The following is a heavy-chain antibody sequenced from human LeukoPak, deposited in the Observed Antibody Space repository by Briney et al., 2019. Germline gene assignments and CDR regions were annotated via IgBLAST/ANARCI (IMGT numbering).Heavy chain of an antibody. CDR3: ARDGWLGGSYSIDY. CDR1: GFTFSSYS. Sequence: KSGGSLRLSCAASGFTFSSYSMNWVRQAPGKGLEWVSSISGSSTYIDYADSVKGRFTISRDNAKNALYLQMDLPTPEKPAVYYCARDGWLGGSYSIDYWGQGTLVTVSS. CDR2: ISGSSTYI. V-gene: IGHV3-21*01. J-gene: IGHJ4*02. D-gene: IGHD1-26*01.